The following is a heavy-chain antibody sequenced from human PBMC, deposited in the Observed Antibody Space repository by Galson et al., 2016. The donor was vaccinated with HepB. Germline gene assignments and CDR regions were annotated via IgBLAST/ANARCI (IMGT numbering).Heavy chain of an antibody. CDR3: ARYKRYYHDSGRVNYYYIMDV. V-gene: IGHV4-34*01. Sequence: SETLSLTCAVYGGSFSDHYWNWIRQPPGKGLEWIGEINHGGSTNYNPSLKSRVTMTVDTSKNEFSLKLNSVTAADTAVYYCARYKRYYHDSGRVNYYYIMDVWGQGTTVIVSS. D-gene: IGHD3-10*01. CDR1: GGSFSDHY. J-gene: IGHJ6*02. CDR2: INHGGST.